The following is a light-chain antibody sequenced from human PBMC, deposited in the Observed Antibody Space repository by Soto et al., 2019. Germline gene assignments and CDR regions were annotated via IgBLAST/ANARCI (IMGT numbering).Light chain of an antibody. CDR1: SGSIASNY. CDR3: QSYHSGNVV. Sequence: NFMLTQPHSVSESPGKTVTISCTRSSGSIASNYVQWYQQRPGSAPTPVIYEDNERPSGVPDRFSGSIDSSSNSASLTISGLKTDEEAYYYCQSYHSGNVVFGGGTQLTVL. V-gene: IGLV6-57*04. J-gene: IGLJ2*01. CDR2: EDN.